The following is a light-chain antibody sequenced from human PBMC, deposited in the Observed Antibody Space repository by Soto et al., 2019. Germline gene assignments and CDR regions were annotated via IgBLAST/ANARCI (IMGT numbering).Light chain of an antibody. CDR1: QSLNSH. Sequence: EIVLTQSPATLSLSPGAGATLSCRASQSLNSHLAWYQQKAGQAPRRLIYDASNRATGVPARFSGSRSGTDFTLPISSLEPEDFAVYSCQQRNNWPLTFGGGTKLDIK. CDR3: QQRNNWPLT. J-gene: IGKJ4*01. V-gene: IGKV3-11*01. CDR2: DAS.